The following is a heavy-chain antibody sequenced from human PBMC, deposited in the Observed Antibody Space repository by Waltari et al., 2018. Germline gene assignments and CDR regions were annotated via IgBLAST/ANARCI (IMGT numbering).Heavy chain of an antibody. CDR3: ARGGDATQTNYYYYGLDV. J-gene: IGHJ6*02. Sequence: QVRLLQSGAEVKKPGSSVKVSCQASGDTFSRYAIPWVRQAPGQGLEWMGRIIPILGLTNYAQKFQGRVTITADKSTTTAYMELSSLRSEDTAVYYCARGGDATQTNYYYYGLDVWGQGTTVTVSS. CDR1: GDTFSRYA. V-gene: IGHV1-69*09. CDR2: IIPILGLT. D-gene: IGHD2-15*01.